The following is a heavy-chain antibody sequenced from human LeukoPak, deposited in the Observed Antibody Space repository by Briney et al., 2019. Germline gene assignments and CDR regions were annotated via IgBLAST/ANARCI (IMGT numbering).Heavy chain of an antibody. CDR1: GGSFSGYY. J-gene: IGHJ4*02. V-gene: IGHV4-34*01. D-gene: IGHD3-22*01. CDR3: ARRSGYSSSEDY. CDR2: INHSGST. Sequence: SETLSLTCAVYGGSFSGYYWSWIRQPPGKGLEWIGEINHSGSTNYDPSLKSRVTISVDTSKNQFSLKLSSVTAADTAVYYCARRSGYSSSEDYWGQGILVTVSS.